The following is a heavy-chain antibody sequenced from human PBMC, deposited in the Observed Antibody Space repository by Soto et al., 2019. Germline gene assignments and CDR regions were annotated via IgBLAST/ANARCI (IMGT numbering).Heavy chain of an antibody. CDR1: GGSISSYY. CDR3: AGSYSSSAYYYYYYMDV. J-gene: IGHJ6*03. V-gene: IGHV4-59*08. CDR2: IYYSGST. D-gene: IGHD6-6*01. Sequence: PSETLSLTCTVSGGSISSYYLSWIRQPPGKGLEWIGYIYYSGSTNYNPSLKSRVTISVDTSKNQFSLKLSSVTAADTAVYYCAGSYSSSAYYYYYYMDVWGKGTTVTVSS.